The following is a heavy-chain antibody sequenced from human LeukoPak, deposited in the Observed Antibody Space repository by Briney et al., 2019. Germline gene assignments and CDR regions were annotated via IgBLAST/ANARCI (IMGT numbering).Heavy chain of an antibody. J-gene: IGHJ4*02. Sequence: PTETLSLTCSVSGGSISGYYWSWIRQSPGKGLEWIGYIDSSGTTNYTPSLKSRVAMSVDTSKTQFSLRLSSVTAADTAVYYCARAVPAATIYYLDSWGPGTLVTVSS. CDR2: IDSSGTT. V-gene: IGHV4-59*01. D-gene: IGHD2-2*01. CDR3: ARAVPAATIYYLDS. CDR1: GGSISGYY.